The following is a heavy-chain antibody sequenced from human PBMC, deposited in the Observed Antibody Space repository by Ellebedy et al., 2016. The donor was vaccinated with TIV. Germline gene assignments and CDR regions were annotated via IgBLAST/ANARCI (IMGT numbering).Heavy chain of an antibody. CDR1: GYTLTRHG. J-gene: IGHJ5*02. Sequence: GESLKISCKASGYTLTRHGFSWVRQAPGQGLEWMGWISAYNGNTKSAQNLQDRLTMTTDTSTSTTYMELTSLRSDDTAIYYCARIVGETSGWFDPWGQGTLVIVSS. CDR2: ISAYNGNT. CDR3: ARIVGETSGWFDP. V-gene: IGHV1-18*04. D-gene: IGHD1-26*01.